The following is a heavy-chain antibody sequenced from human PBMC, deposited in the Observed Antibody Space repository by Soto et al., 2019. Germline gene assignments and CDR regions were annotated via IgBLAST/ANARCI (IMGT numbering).Heavy chain of an antibody. CDR3: ARDFGKIGFWSGYYPNDAFDI. CDR1: GFTFSDYY. CDR2: ISSSGSTI. V-gene: IGHV3-11*01. Sequence: GGSLRLSCAASGFTFSDYYMSWIRQAPGKGLEWVSYISSSGSTIYYADSVKGRFTISRDNAKNSLYLQMNSLRAEDTAVYYCARDFGKIGFWSGYYPNDAFDIWGQGTMVTVSS. J-gene: IGHJ3*02. D-gene: IGHD3-3*01.